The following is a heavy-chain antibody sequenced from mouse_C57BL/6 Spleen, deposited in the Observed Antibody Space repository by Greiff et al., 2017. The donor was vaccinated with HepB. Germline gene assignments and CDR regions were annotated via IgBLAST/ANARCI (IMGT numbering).Heavy chain of an antibody. D-gene: IGHD2-4*01. CDR1: GYTFTSYT. J-gene: IGHJ4*01. CDR3: ARDYDYDTRVMDY. Sequence: QVQLQQSGAELARPGASVKMSCKASGYTFTSYTMHWVKQRPGQGLEWIGYINPSSGYTKYNQKFKDKATLTADKSSSTAYMQLSSLTSEDSAVYYCARDYDYDTRVMDYWGQGTSVTVSS. V-gene: IGHV1-4*01. CDR2: INPSSGYT.